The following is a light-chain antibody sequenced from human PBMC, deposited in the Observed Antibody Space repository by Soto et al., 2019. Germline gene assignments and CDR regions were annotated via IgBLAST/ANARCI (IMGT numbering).Light chain of an antibody. CDR1: SSDVGGYKY. CDR2: EVS. J-gene: IGLJ2*01. CDR3: ASDTSSSTSGS. Sequence: QSVLTQPASVSGSPGQSITITCTGTSSDVGGYKYVSWYQQHTDKAPKPIIFEVSNRPPGISSRFSGSKSGNTASLTISGLQAEDEADYYCASDTSSSTSGSFGRGTQRTV. V-gene: IGLV2-14*01.